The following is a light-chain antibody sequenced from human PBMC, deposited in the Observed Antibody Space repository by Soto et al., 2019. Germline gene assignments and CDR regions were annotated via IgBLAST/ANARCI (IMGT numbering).Light chain of an antibody. CDR2: EVR. J-gene: IGLJ1*01. CDR1: SSDVGSYNY. V-gene: IGLV2-14*01. Sequence: QSALTQPASVSGSPGQSITISCTGTSSDVGSYNYVSWYQQHPGKAPKLMIYEVRNRPSGVSDRFSGSKSGKTASLTIFGLQAEDEADYYCAAWDDSLGAYVFGTGTKLTVL. CDR3: AAWDDSLGAYV.